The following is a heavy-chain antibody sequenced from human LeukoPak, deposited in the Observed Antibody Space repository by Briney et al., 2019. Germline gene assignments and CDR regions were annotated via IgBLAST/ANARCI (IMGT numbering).Heavy chain of an antibody. V-gene: IGHV1-24*01. CDR2: FDPEGGDT. D-gene: IGHD3-22*01. Sequence: ASVKVSCKVSGYTLTELSMHWVRQAPGKGLEWMGGFDPEGGDTIYAQKFQGRVTMTGDTSTDTAYMELSSLRSEDTAVYYCATSHYYYDSSGYDPVDYWGQGTLVTVSS. CDR1: GYTLTELS. CDR3: ATSHYYYDSSGYDPVDY. J-gene: IGHJ4*02.